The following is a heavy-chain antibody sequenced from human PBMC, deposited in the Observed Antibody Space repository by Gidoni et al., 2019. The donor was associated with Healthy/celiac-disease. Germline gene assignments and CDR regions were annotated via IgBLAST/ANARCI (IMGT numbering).Heavy chain of an antibody. CDR2: ISSSSSYI. V-gene: IGHV3-21*01. Sequence: EVQLVESGGGLVKPGGALRLSCAASGFTFSSYRMNWVRQAPGKGLECVSSISSSSSYIYYADSVKGRFTISRDNAKHSLFLQMNSLIAADTAVYYCAREGSPKYYYDSSGYWGLDYWGQGTLVTVSS. D-gene: IGHD3-22*01. CDR1: GFTFSSYR. J-gene: IGHJ4*02. CDR3: AREGSPKYYYDSSGYWGLDY.